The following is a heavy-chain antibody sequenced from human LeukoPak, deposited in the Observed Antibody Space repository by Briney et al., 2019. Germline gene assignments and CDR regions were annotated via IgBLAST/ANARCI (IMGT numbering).Heavy chain of an antibody. V-gene: IGHV1-2*02. Sequence: GASVKVSCKASGYTFTGYYIHWVRQAPGQGLEWMGWINPDGGGKRYAQKFQGRVTMTRDTSIGTAYMELSRLRSDDTTVYYCAREGCSGGSCYSTIGWLDPWGQGTLVTVSS. CDR1: GYTFTGYY. CDR2: INPDGGGK. D-gene: IGHD2-15*01. CDR3: AREGCSGGSCYSTIGWLDP. J-gene: IGHJ5*02.